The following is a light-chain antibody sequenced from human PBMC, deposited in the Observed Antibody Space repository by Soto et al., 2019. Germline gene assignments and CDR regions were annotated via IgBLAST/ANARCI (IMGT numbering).Light chain of an antibody. CDR1: SSDGGGYNY. V-gene: IGLV2-8*01. J-gene: IGLJ1*01. CDR2: EVS. Sequence: QSALTQPPSASGSPGQSVTISCTGTSSDGGGYNYVSWYQQHPGKAPKLMIYEVSNLPSGVPDRFSGSKSGNTASLTVSGLQAEDEADYYCSSYAGSNNFGVFGTGTKVTVL. CDR3: SSYAGSNNFGV.